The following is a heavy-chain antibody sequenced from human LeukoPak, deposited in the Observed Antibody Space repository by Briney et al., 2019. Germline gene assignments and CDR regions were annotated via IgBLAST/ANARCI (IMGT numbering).Heavy chain of an antibody. CDR1: GFTFDDYA. Sequence: PGRSLRLSCAASGFTFDDYAMHWVRQAPGEGLEWVSGISWNSGNIDYADSVKGRFTISRDDAKNSLYLQMHGLRAEDTALYYCAKATYYDILTGNFDYWGQGTLVTVSS. J-gene: IGHJ4*02. CDR3: AKATYYDILTGNFDY. D-gene: IGHD3-9*01. CDR2: ISWNSGNI. V-gene: IGHV3-9*01.